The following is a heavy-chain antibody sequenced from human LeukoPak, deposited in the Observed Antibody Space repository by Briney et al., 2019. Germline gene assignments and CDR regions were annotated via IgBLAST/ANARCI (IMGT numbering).Heavy chain of an antibody. Sequence: SETLSLTCAVYGGSFSGYYWSWIRQPPGKGLEWIGEINHSGSTNYNPSLKSRVTISLDTSKNQFSLKLSSVTAADTAIYYCARDFSSSSTVYYYYYMDVWGKGTTVTVSS. V-gene: IGHV4-34*01. J-gene: IGHJ6*03. CDR3: ARDFSSSSTVYYYYYMDV. CDR1: GGSFSGYY. D-gene: IGHD6-6*01. CDR2: INHSGST.